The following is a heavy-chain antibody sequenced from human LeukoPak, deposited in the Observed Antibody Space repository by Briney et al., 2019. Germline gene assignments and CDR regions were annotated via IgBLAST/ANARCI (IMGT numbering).Heavy chain of an antibody. D-gene: IGHD3-10*01. CDR2: INPNSGGT. J-gene: IGHJ4*02. Sequence: VASVKVSCKASGYTFTGYYMHWVRQAPGQGLEWMGWINPNSGGTNYAQKFQGRVTMTRDTSISTAYMELSRLRSDDTAVYYCARAAMVRGVIMNWGQGTPVTVSS. V-gene: IGHV1-2*02. CDR1: GYTFTGYY. CDR3: ARAAMVRGVIMN.